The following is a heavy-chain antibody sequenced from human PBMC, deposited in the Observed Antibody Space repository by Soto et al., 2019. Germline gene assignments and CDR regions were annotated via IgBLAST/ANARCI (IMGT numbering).Heavy chain of an antibody. J-gene: IGHJ6*02. CDR3: ARGGYDILTGYYKEYYYYGMDV. V-gene: IGHV1-2*04. Sequence: ASVKVSCKASGYTFTGYYMHWVRQAPGQGLEWMGWINPNSGGTNYAQKFQGWVTMTRDTSISTAYMELSRLRSDDTAVYYCARGGYDILTGYYKEYYYYGMDVWGQGTKVTVSS. CDR1: GYTFTGYY. D-gene: IGHD3-9*01. CDR2: INPNSGGT.